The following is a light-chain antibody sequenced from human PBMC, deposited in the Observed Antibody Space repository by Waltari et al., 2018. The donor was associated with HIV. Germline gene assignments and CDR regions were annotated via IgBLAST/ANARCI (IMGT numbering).Light chain of an antibody. Sequence: DIQMTQVLSTVSASVGDKIIITCRASQSISNWLAWFQQKPGKAPKLLIYKASNLESGVPSRFSGSGSGTEFTLTINSLQPDDFATYFCQQYSSDPLTFGRGTRVEVK. CDR3: QQYSSDPLT. CDR2: KAS. V-gene: IGKV1-5*03. CDR1: QSISNW. J-gene: IGKJ4*01.